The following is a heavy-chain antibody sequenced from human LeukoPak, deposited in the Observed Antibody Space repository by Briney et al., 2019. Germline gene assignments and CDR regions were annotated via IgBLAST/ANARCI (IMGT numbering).Heavy chain of an antibody. V-gene: IGHV4-39*01. CDR1: GGSISSGDYY. J-gene: IGHJ2*01. CDR3: ARLWIVAGGEWYFDL. D-gene: IGHD2-15*01. CDR2: IYYSGST. Sequence: PSETLSLTCTVSGGSISSGDYYWGWIRQPPGKGLEWIGSIYYSGSTYYNPSLKSRVTISVDTSKNQFSLKLSSVTAADTAVYYCARLWIVAGGEWYFDLWGRGTLVTVSS.